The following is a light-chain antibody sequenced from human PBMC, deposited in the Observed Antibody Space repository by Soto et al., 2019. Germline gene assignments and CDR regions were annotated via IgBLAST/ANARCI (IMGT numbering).Light chain of an antibody. V-gene: IGKV1D-16*01. CDR1: QGISSW. J-gene: IGKJ5*01. CDR2: AAS. CDR3: QQYNGYPIT. Sequence: DIQLTQSPSTLSASVGDRVTITCRASQGISSWLAWYQQKQEKAPKXLIYAASSLQSGVPSRFSGSGSGTDLTITISSLQPEDFETYYCQQYNGYPITFGQGTRLEIK.